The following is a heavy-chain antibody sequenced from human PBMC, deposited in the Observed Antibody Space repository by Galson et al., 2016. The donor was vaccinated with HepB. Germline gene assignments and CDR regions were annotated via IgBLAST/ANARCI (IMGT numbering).Heavy chain of an antibody. Sequence: SLRLSCAASGFTFSAYSMVWVRQGPGKGLEWVSYISGGSSNIYYYADSVKGRFTISRDNAKNSLYLQMNSLRDEDTAVYYCARNVNYYDAGGPVWQDYWGQGTLITVSS. V-gene: IGHV3-48*02. CDR3: ARNVNYYDAGGPVWQDY. J-gene: IGHJ4*02. D-gene: IGHD3-22*01. CDR1: GFTFSAYS. CDR2: ISGGSSNI.